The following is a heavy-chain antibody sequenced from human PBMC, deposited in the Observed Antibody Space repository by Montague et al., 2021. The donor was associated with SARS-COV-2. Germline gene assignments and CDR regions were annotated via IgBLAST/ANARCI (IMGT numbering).Heavy chain of an antibody. V-gene: IGHV4-34*01. Sequence: SETLSLTCAIYGGSFSGYFWSWIRQSPGKGLEWIGEISYTGHTRYNPSLQSRVSISGDSSENQFSLTLTSVTAADPAVYYCARRHYSVSWCPDWGQGTLVTVSS. D-gene: IGHD5/OR15-5a*01. CDR1: GGSFSGYF. J-gene: IGHJ4*02. CDR2: ISYTGHT. CDR3: ARRHYSVSWCPD.